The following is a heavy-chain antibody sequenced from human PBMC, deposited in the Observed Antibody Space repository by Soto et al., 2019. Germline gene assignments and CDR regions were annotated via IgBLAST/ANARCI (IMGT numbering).Heavy chain of an antibody. J-gene: IGHJ6*02. CDR3: ARRVQVWLQDYYGMDV. CDR2: ISTLNGNT. CDR1: GYDYVTYA. Sequence: QAQLVQSGAEVKKPGASVNVSCKASGYDYVTYAITWVRQRPGQGLEWMGWISTLNGNTNYAQNFQGRVTMTTDTSTRIVHLELRILRSDDTAVYYCARRVQVWLQDYYGMDVWGQGTTVTVSS. D-gene: IGHD5-18*01. V-gene: IGHV1-18*01.